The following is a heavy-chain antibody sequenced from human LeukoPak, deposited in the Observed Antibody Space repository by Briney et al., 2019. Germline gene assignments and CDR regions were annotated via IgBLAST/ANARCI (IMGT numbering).Heavy chain of an antibody. CDR1: GFTFGTYN. J-gene: IGHJ6*03. CDR3: AKCILTGYYKGYMDV. Sequence: GSLRLSCAASGFTFGTYNMNWVRQAPGKGLEWVSAISGSGGSTYYADSVKGRFTISRDNSKNTLYLQMNSLRAEDTAVYYCAKCILTGYYKGYMDVWGKGTTVTISS. V-gene: IGHV3-23*01. CDR2: ISGSGGST. D-gene: IGHD3-9*01.